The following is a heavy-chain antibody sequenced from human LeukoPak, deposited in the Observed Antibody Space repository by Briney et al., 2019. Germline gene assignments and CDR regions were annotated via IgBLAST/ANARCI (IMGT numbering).Heavy chain of an antibody. Sequence: GGSLRLSCAASGFTFSSYGMHWVRQAPGKGLEWVACIRYDGSNKYYADSVKGRFTISRDNSKNTLYLQMNSLRAEDTAVYYCAKGGNYYDSSGYYYRGYFQHWGQGTLVTVSS. CDR1: GFTFSSYG. V-gene: IGHV3-30*02. CDR2: IRYDGSNK. CDR3: AKGGNYYDSSGYYYRGYFQH. J-gene: IGHJ1*01. D-gene: IGHD3-22*01.